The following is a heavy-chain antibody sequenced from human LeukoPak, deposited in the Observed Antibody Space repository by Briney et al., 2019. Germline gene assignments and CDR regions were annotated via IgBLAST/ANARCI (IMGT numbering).Heavy chain of an antibody. CDR3: AKAGGGQFLDY. CDR2: ISWNSGSI. V-gene: IGHV3-9*01. Sequence: PGGSLRLSCAASGFTFDDYAMHWVRQAPGKGLEWVSGISWNSGSIGYADSVKGRFTISRDNAKNSLYLQMNSLRAEDTALYYCAKAGGGQFLDYWGQGTLVTVSS. J-gene: IGHJ4*02. D-gene: IGHD3-16*01. CDR1: GFTFDDYA.